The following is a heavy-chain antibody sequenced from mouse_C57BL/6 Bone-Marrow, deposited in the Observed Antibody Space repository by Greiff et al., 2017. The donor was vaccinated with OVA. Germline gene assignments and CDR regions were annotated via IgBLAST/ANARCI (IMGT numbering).Heavy chain of an antibody. CDR3: TRLLDAMDY. J-gene: IGHJ4*01. CDR1: GFTFSSYA. V-gene: IGHV5-9-1*02. D-gene: IGHD2-1*01. Sequence: EVQVVESGEGLVKPGGSLKLSCAASGFTFSSYAMSWVRQTPEKRLEWVAYISSGGDYIYYADTVKGRYTISRENARNTLYLQMSSLKSEDTAMYYCTRLLDAMDYWGQGTSVTVSS. CDR2: ISSGGDYI.